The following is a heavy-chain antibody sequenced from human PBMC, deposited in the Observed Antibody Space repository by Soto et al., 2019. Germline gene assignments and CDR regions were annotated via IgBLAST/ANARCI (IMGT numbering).Heavy chain of an antibody. Sequence: QVQLVQSGAEVKKPGASVKVSCKASGYTFTGYYMRWVRQAPGQGLEWMGWINPNSGGTNYAQKCQGSVTMSRDTSISTAHKEVSRLRSDATAVYYCARDTRRGVVVVAATKYYYGMDVWGQGTTVTVSS. CDR2: INPNSGGT. J-gene: IGHJ6*02. CDR1: GYTFTGYY. CDR3: ARDTRRGVVVVAATKYYYGMDV. D-gene: IGHD2-15*01. V-gene: IGHV1-2*02.